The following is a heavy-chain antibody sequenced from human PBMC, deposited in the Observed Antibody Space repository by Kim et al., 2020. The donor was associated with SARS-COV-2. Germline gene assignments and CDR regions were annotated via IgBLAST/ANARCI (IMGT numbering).Heavy chain of an antibody. Sequence: ASVKVSCKGSGYTFNTYGISWVRQAPGQGLEWMGWISPYNGYTNYAQKLQGRVTMTTDTSTGTAYMDLRSLTYEDTAVYFCARDTRGTYSGKGPFDVWGQGTMVTVSP. V-gene: IGHV1-18*01. J-gene: IGHJ3*01. CDR2: ISPYNGYT. CDR3: ARDTRGTYSGKGPFDV. CDR1: GYTFNTYG. D-gene: IGHD1-26*01.